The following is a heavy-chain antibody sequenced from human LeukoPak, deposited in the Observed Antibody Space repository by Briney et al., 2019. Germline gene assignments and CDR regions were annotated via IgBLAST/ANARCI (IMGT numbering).Heavy chain of an antibody. CDR2: IIPIFGIA. D-gene: IGHD3-22*01. CDR3: ARTPHRYDSSGYYFDY. J-gene: IGHJ4*02. V-gene: IGHV1-69*04. Sequence: SVKVSCKASGGTFSSYAISWVRQAPGQGLEWMGRIIPIFGIANYAQKFQGRVTITADKSTSTAYMELSSLRSEDTAVYYCARTPHRYDSSGYYFDYWGQGTLVTVSS. CDR1: GGTFSSYA.